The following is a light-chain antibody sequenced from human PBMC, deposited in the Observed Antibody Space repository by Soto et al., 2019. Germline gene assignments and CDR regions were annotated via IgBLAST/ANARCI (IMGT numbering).Light chain of an antibody. J-gene: IGKJ1*01. CDR2: KAS. CDR3: QQYNSYSRT. Sequence: DIQMTQSPSNLSASVGDRVTITCRASQSISSWLAWYQQKPGKAPKLLIYKASSLESGVPSRFSGSGSGTEFTFTISSLPPDDFATYYCQQYNSYSRTFGQGTKVEIK. CDR1: QSISSW. V-gene: IGKV1-5*03.